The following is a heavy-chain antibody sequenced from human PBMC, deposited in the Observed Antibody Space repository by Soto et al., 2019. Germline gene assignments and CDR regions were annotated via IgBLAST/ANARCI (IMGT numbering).Heavy chain of an antibody. J-gene: IGHJ4*02. Sequence: QVQLQESGPGLVKPSETLSLTCTVPGGSISSYYWSWIRQPPGKGLEWIGYIYYSGSINYNPSLKSRVTISVDTSKNQFSLKLSSVTAADTAVYYCARHGGTHLDYWGQGTLVTVSS. CDR2: IYYSGSI. CDR1: GGSISSYY. V-gene: IGHV4-59*08. CDR3: ARHGGTHLDY. D-gene: IGHD1-1*01.